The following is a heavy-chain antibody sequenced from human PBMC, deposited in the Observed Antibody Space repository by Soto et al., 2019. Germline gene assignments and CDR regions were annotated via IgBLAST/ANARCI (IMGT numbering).Heavy chain of an antibody. CDR3: ARGDVVVPAIGAFEI. CDR2: INHSGST. D-gene: IGHD2-2*01. Sequence: SETLSLTCAVYGGSFSGYYWSWIRQPPGKGLEWIGEINHSGSTNYNPSLKSRVTISVDTSKNQFSLKLSPVTAADTAVYYCARGDVVVPAIGAFEIWGQGTMVTVSS. J-gene: IGHJ3*02. V-gene: IGHV4-34*01. CDR1: GGSFSGYY.